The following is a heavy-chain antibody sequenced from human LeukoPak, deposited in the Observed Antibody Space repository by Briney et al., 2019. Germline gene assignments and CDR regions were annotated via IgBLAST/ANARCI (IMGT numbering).Heavy chain of an antibody. CDR1: GFTLDDYV. J-gene: IGHJ5*02. CDR3: ARVLTGSWDWFDP. D-gene: IGHD2-8*02. V-gene: IGHV3-9*01. Sequence: PGRSLRLSCAASGFTLDDYVMHWVRQAPGKGLEWVSGISWNSVSIGYADSVKGRFTISRDNAKNSLYLQMSSLRAEDTAVYYCARVLTGSWDWFDPWGQGTLVTVSS. CDR2: ISWNSVSI.